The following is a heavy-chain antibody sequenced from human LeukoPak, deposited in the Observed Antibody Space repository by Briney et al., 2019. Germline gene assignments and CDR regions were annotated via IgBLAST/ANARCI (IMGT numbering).Heavy chain of an antibody. CDR3: AREYQLLVYGMDV. J-gene: IGHJ6*02. Sequence: SETLSLTCTVSGGSISSYYWSWIRQPPGKGLEWIGYIYYSGSTNYNPSLKSRVTISVDTSKNQFSLKLSSVTAEDTAVYYCAREYQLLVYGMDVWGQGTTVTVSS. CDR2: IYYSGST. CDR1: GGSISSYY. V-gene: IGHV4-59*01. D-gene: IGHD2-2*01.